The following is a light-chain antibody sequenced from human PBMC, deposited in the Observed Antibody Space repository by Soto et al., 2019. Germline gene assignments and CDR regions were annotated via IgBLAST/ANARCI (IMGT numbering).Light chain of an antibody. CDR3: QQYGNSPIT. J-gene: IGKJ5*01. CDR2: DGF. CDR1: QSVSSSR. Sequence: EIVLTQSPGTLSLSLGERATLSCGASQSVSSSRLAWYQQKPALAPRLLIYDGFLRATGIPDRFSGSGSGTDFTLTISRLEPEDFAVYYCQQYGNSPITFGQGTRLEIK. V-gene: IGKV3D-20*01.